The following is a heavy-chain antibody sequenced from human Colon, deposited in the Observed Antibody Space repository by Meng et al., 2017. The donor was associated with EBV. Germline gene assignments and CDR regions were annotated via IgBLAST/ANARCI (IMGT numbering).Heavy chain of an antibody. J-gene: IGHJ5*02. V-gene: IGHV4-30-4*01. CDR3: ARSAMISAWFDP. Sequence: LTDAGPGPGSPSQTLYLTCAVSGGSISRGGYYWSWIRQPPGKGLEWIGYIYYSGSTYYIPSLKSRVTISVDTAKNQFSLKLSSVTAADTAVYYCARSAMISAWFDPWGQGTLVTVSS. CDR1: GGSISRGGYY. CDR2: IYYSGST. D-gene: IGHD3-22*01.